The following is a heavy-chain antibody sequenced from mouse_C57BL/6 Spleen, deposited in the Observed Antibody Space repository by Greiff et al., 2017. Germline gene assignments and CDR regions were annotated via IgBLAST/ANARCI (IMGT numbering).Heavy chain of an antibody. CDR2: ISSGSSTI. CDR3: ARDGTMITNYYAMDY. Sequence: VQLKQSGGGLVKPGGSLKLSCAASGFTFSDYGMHWVRQAPEKGLEWVAYISSGSSTIYYADTVKGRFTISRDNAKNTLFLQMTSLRSEDTAMYYCARDGTMITNYYAMDYWGQGTSVTVSS. J-gene: IGHJ4*01. CDR1: GFTFSDYG. V-gene: IGHV5-17*01. D-gene: IGHD2-4*01.